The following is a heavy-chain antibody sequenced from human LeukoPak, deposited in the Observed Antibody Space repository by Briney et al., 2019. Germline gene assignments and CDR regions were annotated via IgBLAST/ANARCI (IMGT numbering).Heavy chain of an antibody. D-gene: IGHD2-8*01. CDR3: AKDKWRMFNAFDI. V-gene: IGHV3-30*18. CDR1: GFTFSSYG. CDR2: TSYDGSNK. J-gene: IGHJ3*02. Sequence: GGSLRLSCAASGFTFSSYGMHWVRQAPGKGLEWVAVTSYDGSNKYYADSVKGRFTVSRDNSKNTLYLQMNSLRAEDTAVYYCAKDKWRMFNAFDIWGQGTMVTVSS.